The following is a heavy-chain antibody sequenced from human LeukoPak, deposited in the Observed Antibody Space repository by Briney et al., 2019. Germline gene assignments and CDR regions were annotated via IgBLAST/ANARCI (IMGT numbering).Heavy chain of an antibody. CDR2: INGSGGRT. V-gene: IGHV3-23*01. CDR3: ATDSHSAMDGTAFDY. Sequence: GGSLRLSCAASGFTFSSYALSWVRQAPGKGLEWVSAINGSGGRTYYADSAKGRFTISRDNSKNTLYLQMNSLSAEDTAVYYCATDSHSAMDGTAFDYWGQGTLVTVSS. J-gene: IGHJ4*02. D-gene: IGHD6-19*01. CDR1: GFTFSSYA.